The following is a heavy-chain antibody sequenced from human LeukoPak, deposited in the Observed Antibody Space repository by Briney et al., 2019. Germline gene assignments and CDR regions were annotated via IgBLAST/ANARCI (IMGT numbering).Heavy chain of an antibody. CDR3: AGSKMTTVTTTDY. V-gene: IGHV4-59*01. CDR1: GGSIGSYY. CDR2: IYYTGST. D-gene: IGHD4-17*01. J-gene: IGHJ4*02. Sequence: PSETLSLTCTVSGGSIGSYYWSWMRQRPGKGLEWIGYIYYTGSTNYNPSLKSRVTMSVDTSKNQFSLKVTSVTVADTALYYCAGSKMTTVTTTDYWGQGTLVTVSS.